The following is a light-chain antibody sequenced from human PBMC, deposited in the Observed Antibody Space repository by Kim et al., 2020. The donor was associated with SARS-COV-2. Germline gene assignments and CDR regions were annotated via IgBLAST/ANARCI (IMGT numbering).Light chain of an antibody. CDR2: AAS. Sequence: ASVGDRVTITCRASQDIKNYLAWYRQKPGKVPEVLIYAASILQSGVPSRISGSGSGTDFTLTINSLQPEDVATYSCQKYNSAPWTFGQGTKVEIK. CDR3: QKYNSAPWT. V-gene: IGKV1-27*01. CDR1: QDIKNY. J-gene: IGKJ1*01.